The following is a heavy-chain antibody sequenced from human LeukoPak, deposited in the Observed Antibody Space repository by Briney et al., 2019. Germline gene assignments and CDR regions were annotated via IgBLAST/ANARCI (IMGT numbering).Heavy chain of an antibody. J-gene: IGHJ6*03. D-gene: IGHD2-8*01. V-gene: IGHV3-21*01. Sequence: GGSLRLSCAASGFTFSSYSMNWVRQAPGKGLEWVSSISSSSSYIYYADSVKGRFTISRDNAKNSLYLQMNSLRAEDTAVYYCARSGGVGGYMDVWGKGTTVTVSS. CDR3: ARSGGVGGYMDV. CDR2: ISSSSSYI. CDR1: GFTFSSYS.